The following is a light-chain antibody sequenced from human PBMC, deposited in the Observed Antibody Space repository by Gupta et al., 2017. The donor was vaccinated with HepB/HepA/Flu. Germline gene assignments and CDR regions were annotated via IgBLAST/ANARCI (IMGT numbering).Light chain of an antibody. CDR3: QQRDDGHPKWT. Sequence: ESVLTQSPSTLSLSLGERATLSCRASQSVSSYLAWYKQKPGQAPRLLISDVPNRATGVPARFTGSGYRTDVTLTISSREPEDFAVYFCQQRDDGHPKWTFGQGTKEEVK. J-gene: IGKJ1*01. CDR2: DVP. V-gene: IGKV3D-11*02. CDR1: QSVSSY.